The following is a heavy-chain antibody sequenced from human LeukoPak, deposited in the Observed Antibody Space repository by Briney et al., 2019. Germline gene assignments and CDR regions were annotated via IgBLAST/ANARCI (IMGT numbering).Heavy chain of an antibody. D-gene: IGHD1-20*01. CDR1: GFTLRYG. J-gene: IGHJ5*02. V-gene: IGHV3-23*01. CDR3: VRVISGTPNWFDP. Sequence: TGGSLRLSCAASGFTLRYGMSWVRQAPGRGLEWVSAVSGSGGSTDYADSVKGRFTISRDTSKDTMYLQLNSLRPEDTAVYYCVRVISGTPNWFDPWGQGTLVTVSS. CDR2: VSGSGGST.